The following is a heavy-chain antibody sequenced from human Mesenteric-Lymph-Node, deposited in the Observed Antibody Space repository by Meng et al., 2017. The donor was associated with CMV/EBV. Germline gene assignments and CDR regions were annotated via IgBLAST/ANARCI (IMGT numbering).Heavy chain of an antibody. CDR1: GGSISSSSYY. D-gene: IGHD1-26*01. CDR2: IYYSGST. CDR3: AGQLGGSYQDYYYGMDV. J-gene: IGHJ6*02. Sequence: SETLSLTCTVSGGSISSSSYYWGWIRQPPGKGLEWIGSIYYSGSTYYNPSLKSRVTISVGTSKNQFSLKLSSVTAADTAVYYCAGQLGGSYQDYYYGMDVWGQGTTVTVSS. V-gene: IGHV4-39*01.